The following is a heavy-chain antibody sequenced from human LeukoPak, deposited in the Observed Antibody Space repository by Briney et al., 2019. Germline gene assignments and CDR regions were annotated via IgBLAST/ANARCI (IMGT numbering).Heavy chain of an antibody. V-gene: IGHV1-46*01. D-gene: IGHD6-13*01. CDR2: INPSGGST. J-gene: IGHJ1*01. CDR1: GYTFTSYY. Sequence: GASVKVSCKASGYTFTSYYMHWVRQAPGQGLEWMGIINPSGGSTSYAQKFQGRVTMTRDTSTSTVYMELSSLRPEDTAVYYCARVGALAAAPDSEYFQHWGQGTLVTVSS. CDR3: ARVGALAAAPDSEYFQH.